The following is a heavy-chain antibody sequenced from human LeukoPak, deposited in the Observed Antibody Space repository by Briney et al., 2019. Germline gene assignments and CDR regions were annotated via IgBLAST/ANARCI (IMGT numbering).Heavy chain of an antibody. CDR1: GGSISSSSYY. Sequence: PSETLSLTCNVSGGSISSSSYYWGWIRQPPGKGLEWIGSIYYSGYTYYNPSLKSRVTILVDTSKNQFSLKLSSVTAADTAVYYCARLKYSSSRRFDPWGQGTLVTVSS. D-gene: IGHD6-6*01. CDR2: IYYSGYT. CDR3: ARLKYSSSRRFDP. J-gene: IGHJ5*02. V-gene: IGHV4-39*01.